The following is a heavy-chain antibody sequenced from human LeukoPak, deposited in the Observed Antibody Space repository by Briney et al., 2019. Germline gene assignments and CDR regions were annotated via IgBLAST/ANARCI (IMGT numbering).Heavy chain of an antibody. J-gene: IGHJ6*03. CDR1: GYTFTGFY. D-gene: IGHD2-2*01. Sequence: ASVKVSCKASGYTFTGFYMHWVRQAPGQGLEWMGWINPNSGGTNYAQNFQGRVTMTRDTSISTAYMELSSLRSEDTAVYYCARGLRDCSSTSCRQDPYYYYYMDVWGKGTTVTVSS. CDR3: ARGLRDCSSTSCRQDPYYYYYMDV. CDR2: INPNSGGT. V-gene: IGHV1-2*02.